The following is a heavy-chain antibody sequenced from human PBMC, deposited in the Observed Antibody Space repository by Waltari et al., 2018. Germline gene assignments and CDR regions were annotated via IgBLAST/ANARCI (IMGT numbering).Heavy chain of an antibody. V-gene: IGHV4-4*01. CDR2: IHHRGST. D-gene: IGHD6-13*01. Sequence: QVQLQESGPGLVKPSGTLSLTCAVSGGSISSSNWWSWVRQPPGKGLEWIGEIHHRGSTNYNPSLKSRVTISVDKSKNQFSLKLSSVTAADTAVYCCARAKYSSSWFLDYWGQGTLVTVSS. CDR3: ARAKYSSSWFLDY. CDR1: GGSISSSNW. J-gene: IGHJ4*02.